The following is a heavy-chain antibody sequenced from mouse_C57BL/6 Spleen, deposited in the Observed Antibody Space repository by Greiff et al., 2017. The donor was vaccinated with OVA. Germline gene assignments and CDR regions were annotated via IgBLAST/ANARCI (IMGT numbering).Heavy chain of an antibody. J-gene: IGHJ2*01. V-gene: IGHV1-82*01. CDR2: IYPGDGDT. D-gene: IGHD3-2*02. CDR1: GYAFSSSW. CDR3: ARDSSGPPYFDY. Sequence: QVQLKESGPELVKPGASVKISCKASGYAFSSSWMNWVKQRPGKGLEWIGRIYPGDGDTNYNGKFKGKATLTADKSSSTANMQLSSLTSEDSAVYFCARDSSGPPYFDYWGQGTTLTVSS.